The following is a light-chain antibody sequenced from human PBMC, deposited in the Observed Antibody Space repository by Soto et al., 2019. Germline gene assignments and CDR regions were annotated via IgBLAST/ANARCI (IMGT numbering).Light chain of an antibody. Sequence: ETVLTQSPATLSLSPGERATLSCRASQSIDIFLAWYQQKPGQAPRLLIYDASNRATGIPARFSGSGSGTDFTLTISSLEPEDFAVYYRQQRKHWPPLTFGGGTRVEIK. CDR2: DAS. CDR1: QSIDIF. CDR3: QQRKHWPPLT. V-gene: IGKV3-11*01. J-gene: IGKJ4*01.